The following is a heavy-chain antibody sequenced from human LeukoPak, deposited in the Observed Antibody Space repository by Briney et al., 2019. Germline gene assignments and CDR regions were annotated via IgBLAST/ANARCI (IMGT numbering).Heavy chain of an antibody. V-gene: IGHV3-30*18. J-gene: IGHJ4*02. CDR3: AKKFPGNDDFFDS. CDR2: MSYHEVRT. Sequence: PGGSLRLSCAASGFPFSLYGMFWVRQAPGKGLEWVAYMSYHEVRTYYGDSVRGRFTISRDNSENTLSPQMDSLRPEDTAIYYCAKKFPGNDDFFDSWGPGTLVTLSS. D-gene: IGHD4-23*01. CDR1: GFPFSLYG.